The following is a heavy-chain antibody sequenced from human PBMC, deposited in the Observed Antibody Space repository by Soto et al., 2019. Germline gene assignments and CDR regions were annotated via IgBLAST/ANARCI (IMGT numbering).Heavy chain of an antibody. CDR2: ISYDGSNK. V-gene: IGHV3-30*18. CDR3: VKEYYYDGSGYGHWVDP. D-gene: IGHD3-22*01. CDR1: GFTFSSYG. J-gene: IGHJ5*02. Sequence: QVQLVESGGGVVQPGRSLRLSCAASGFTFSSYGMHWVRQAPGKGLEWVAVISYDGSNKYYADSVKGRFTISRDNSKNTLYLQMNSLRAEDTAVYYCVKEYYYDGSGYGHWVDPWGQGTLVTVSS.